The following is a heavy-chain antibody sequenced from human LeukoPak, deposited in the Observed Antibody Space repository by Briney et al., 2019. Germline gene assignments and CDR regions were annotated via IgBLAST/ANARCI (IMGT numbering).Heavy chain of an antibody. V-gene: IGHV4-30-2*01. CDR1: GGSISSGGYY. CDR2: IYHSGST. D-gene: IGHD3-3*01. Sequence: SETLSLTCTVPGGSISSGGYYWSWIRQPPGKGLEWIGYIYHSGSTYYNPSLKSRVTISVDRSKNQFSLKLSSVTAADTAVYYCASHRYYVNPWGQGTLVTVSS. J-gene: IGHJ5*02. CDR3: ASHRYYVNP.